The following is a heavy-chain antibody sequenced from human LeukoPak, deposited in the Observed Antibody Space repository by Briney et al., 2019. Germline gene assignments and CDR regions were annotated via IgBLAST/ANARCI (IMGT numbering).Heavy chain of an antibody. V-gene: IGHV4-34*01. J-gene: IGHJ5*02. Sequence: SETLSLTCAVYGGSFSGYYWSWIRQPPGKGREWIGEINHRGSTNYNTSLKSRVTISVETSKNQFSLKLTSVTAADTAVYYCARAGGRGWFDPWGQGTLVTVSS. CDR2: INHRGST. CDR1: GGSFSGYY. D-gene: IGHD2-15*01. CDR3: ARAGGRGWFDP.